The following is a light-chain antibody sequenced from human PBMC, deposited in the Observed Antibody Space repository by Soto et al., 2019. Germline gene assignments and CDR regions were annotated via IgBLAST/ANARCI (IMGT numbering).Light chain of an antibody. CDR1: ETVRNNY. J-gene: IGKJ5*01. Sequence: EFVLKQSPGTLSLSPGERATLSCRASETVRNNYLACYQQKPGQAPRLLIYGASSRATGIPDRFSGIGSGTDFTLTISRLEPEDFAVYYCQQYGSSPAITFGQGTRLEIK. CDR3: QQYGSSPAIT. V-gene: IGKV3-20*01. CDR2: GAS.